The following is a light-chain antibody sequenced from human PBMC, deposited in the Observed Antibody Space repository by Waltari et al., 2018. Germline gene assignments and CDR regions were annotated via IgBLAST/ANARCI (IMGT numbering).Light chain of an antibody. CDR1: SNDIGDYNY. V-gene: IGLV2-11*01. Sequence: QSALTQPRSVSASPGEAVTITCTGSSNDIGDYNYVSWYLQLPGKAPKLILYDVYKRPSGVPDLFSGSKSATTASLTISGLHLDDEGDYYCCAYAGTYTWVFGGGTQVTVL. CDR2: DVY. CDR3: CAYAGTYTWV. J-gene: IGLJ3*02.